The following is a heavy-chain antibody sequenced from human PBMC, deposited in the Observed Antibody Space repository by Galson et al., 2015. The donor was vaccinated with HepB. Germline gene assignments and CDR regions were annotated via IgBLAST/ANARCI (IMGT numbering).Heavy chain of an antibody. J-gene: IGHJ6*02. CDR1: GGSISSGSYY. CDR2: IYTSGST. Sequence: TLSLTCTVSGGSISSGSYYWSWIRQPAGKGLEWIGRIYTSGSTNYNPSLKSRVTISVDTSKNQFSLKLSSVTAADTAVYYCARADDFPRNYYGMDVWGQGTTVTVSS. V-gene: IGHV4-61*02. D-gene: IGHD2-21*02. CDR3: ARADDFPRNYYGMDV.